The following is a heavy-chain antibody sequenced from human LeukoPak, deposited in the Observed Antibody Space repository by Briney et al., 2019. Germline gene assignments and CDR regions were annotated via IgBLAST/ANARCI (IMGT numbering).Heavy chain of an antibody. CDR2: INPNSGGT. V-gene: IGHV1-2*02. CDR1: GYTFTGYY. J-gene: IGHJ4*02. Sequence: ASVKVSCKASGYTFTGYYMHWVRQAPGQGLEWMGWINPNSGGTNYAQKFQGRVTMTRDTSISTAYMELSRLRSDDTAVYHCARVSVMVVVVAAIDYWGQGTLVTVSS. CDR3: ARVSVMVVVVAAIDY. D-gene: IGHD2-15*01.